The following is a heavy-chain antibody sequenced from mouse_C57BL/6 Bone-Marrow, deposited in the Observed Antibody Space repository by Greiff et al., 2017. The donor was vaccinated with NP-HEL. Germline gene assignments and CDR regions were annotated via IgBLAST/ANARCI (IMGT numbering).Heavy chain of an antibody. V-gene: IGHV10-1*01. CDR1: GFSFNTYA. CDR2: IRSKSNNYAT. D-gene: IGHD1-1*01. Sequence: EVQRVESGGGLVQPKGSLKLSCAASGFSFNTYAMNWVRQAPGKGLEWVARIRSKSNNYATYYADSVKDRFTISRDDSESMLYLQMNNLKTEDTAMYYCVRNLYYYGSDWYFDVWGTGTTVTVSS. CDR3: VRNLYYYGSDWYFDV. J-gene: IGHJ1*03.